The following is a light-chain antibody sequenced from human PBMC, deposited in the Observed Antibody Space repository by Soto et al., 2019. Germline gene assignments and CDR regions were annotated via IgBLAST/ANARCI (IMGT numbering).Light chain of an antibody. CDR3: SSYTSSSTYVV. CDR1: SSDVGGYNY. CDR2: EVS. Sequence: QSALTQPASVSGSPGQSITISCTGTSSDVGGYNYVSWYQQHPGKAPKLMIYEVSNQPSGVSNRFSGSKSGNTASLTISGLQAEHEADYYCSSYTSSSTYVVFGGGTQLTVL. J-gene: IGLJ2*01. V-gene: IGLV2-14*01.